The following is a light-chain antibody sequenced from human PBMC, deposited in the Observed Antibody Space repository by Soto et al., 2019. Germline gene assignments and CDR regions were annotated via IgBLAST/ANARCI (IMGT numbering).Light chain of an antibody. J-gene: IGLJ1*01. CDR3: SSYTSTSSYV. Sequence: QSVLTQPPSASGSSGQSVAISCTGTSSDVGGYNYVSWYQQHPGKAPKLMIYEVNKRPSGVPDRFSGSKSGNTASLTISGLQAEDEADYYCSSYTSTSSYVFATGTKVTV. V-gene: IGLV2-8*01. CDR1: SSDVGGYNY. CDR2: EVN.